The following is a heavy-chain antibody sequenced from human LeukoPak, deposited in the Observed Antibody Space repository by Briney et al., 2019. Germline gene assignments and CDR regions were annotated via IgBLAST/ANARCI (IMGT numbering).Heavy chain of an antibody. Sequence: PGRSLRLSCAASGFTFSSYAMHWVRQAPGKGLEWVAVISYDGSNKYYADSVRGKFTISRDNSKNTLYLQMNSLRAEDTAVYYCASILRSSSGYYFDYWGQGTLVTVSS. J-gene: IGHJ4*02. V-gene: IGHV3-30*14. CDR1: GFTFSSYA. CDR3: ASILRSSSGYYFDY. D-gene: IGHD3-10*01. CDR2: ISYDGSNK.